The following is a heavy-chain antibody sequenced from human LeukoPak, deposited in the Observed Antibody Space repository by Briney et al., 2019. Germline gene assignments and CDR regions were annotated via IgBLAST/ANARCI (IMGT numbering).Heavy chain of an antibody. D-gene: IGHD3-10*01. CDR2: ISYDGSNK. V-gene: IGHV3-30*03. CDR1: GFTFSSYG. J-gene: IGHJ4*02. CDR3: ATKGPDMVRGVLPY. Sequence: PGGSLRLSCAASGFTFSSYGMHWVRQAPGKGLEWVAVISYDGSNKYYADSVKGRFTISRDNSKNTLYLQMNSLRAEDTAVYYCATKGPDMVRGVLPYWGQGTLVTVSS.